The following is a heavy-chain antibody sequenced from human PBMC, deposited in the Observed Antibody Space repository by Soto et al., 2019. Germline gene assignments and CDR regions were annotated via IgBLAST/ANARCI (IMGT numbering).Heavy chain of an antibody. V-gene: IGHV3-23*01. J-gene: IGHJ6*02. Sequence: GGSLRLSCAASGFTFSSYAMSWVRQAPGKGLEWVSAISGSGGSTYYADSVKGRFTISRDNSKNTLYLQMNSLRAEDTAVYYCASRKYTIPGRGGMDVWGQGTTVTVSS. CDR2: ISGSGGST. CDR1: GFTFSSYA. D-gene: IGHD3-3*01. CDR3: ASRKYTIPGRGGMDV.